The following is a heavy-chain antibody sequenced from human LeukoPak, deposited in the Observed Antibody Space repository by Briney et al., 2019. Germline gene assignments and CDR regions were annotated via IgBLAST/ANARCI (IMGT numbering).Heavy chain of an antibody. CDR2: IYYSGST. D-gene: IGHD3-9*01. CDR3: ARGLDYDILTGYYKAPGESDP. CDR1: GGSISSGDYY. Sequence: SQTLSLTCTVSGGSISSGDYYWSWIRQPPGKGLEWIGYIYYSGSTYYNPSLKSRVTISVDTSKNQFSLKLSSVTAADTAVYYCARGLDYDILTGYYKAPGESDPWGQGTLVTVSS. V-gene: IGHV4-30-4*01. J-gene: IGHJ5*02.